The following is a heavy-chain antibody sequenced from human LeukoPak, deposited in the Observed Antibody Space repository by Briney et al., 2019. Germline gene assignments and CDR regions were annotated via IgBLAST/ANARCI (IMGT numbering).Heavy chain of an antibody. CDR1: GYTFTSYG. V-gene: IGHV1-18*01. Sequence: AASVTVSCKASGYTFTSYGISWVRQAPGQGLEWMGWISAYNGNTNYAQKLQGRVTMTTDTSTSTAYMELRSLRSDDTAVYYCARGPYCSSTSCYPDYWGQGTLVTVSS. D-gene: IGHD2-2*01. J-gene: IGHJ4*02. CDR3: ARGPYCSSTSCYPDY. CDR2: ISAYNGNT.